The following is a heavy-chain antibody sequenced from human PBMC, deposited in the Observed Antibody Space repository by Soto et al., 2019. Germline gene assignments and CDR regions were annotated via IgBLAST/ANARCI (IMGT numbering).Heavy chain of an antibody. D-gene: IGHD1-26*01. V-gene: IGHV4-59*11. CDR2: IYYRGNT. J-gene: IGHJ6*01. CDR1: CGSISSHY. CDR3: ARDGREASGIDV. Sequence: QVQLEESGPGLVKPSETLSLTCTVSCGSISSHYLSCVRQAPGKGLELIGCIYYRGNTFYNPSLKSRGTISVDTSNTQFSLKLDSVTPADTDVYYCARDGREASGIDVWGQGTAVTVSS.